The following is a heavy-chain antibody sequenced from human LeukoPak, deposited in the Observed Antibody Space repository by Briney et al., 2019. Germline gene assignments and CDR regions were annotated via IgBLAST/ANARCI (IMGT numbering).Heavy chain of an antibody. Sequence: GGSLRLSCAASGFTFSSYSMNWVRQAPGKGLEWVSSISSSSSYIYYADSVKGRFTISRDNAKNSLYLQMNSLRAEDTAVYYCARDYYVLLWFGESQPFDYWGQGTLVTVSS. CDR1: GFTFSSYS. CDR2: ISSSSSYI. CDR3: ARDYYVLLWFGESQPFDY. V-gene: IGHV3-21*01. D-gene: IGHD3-10*01. J-gene: IGHJ4*02.